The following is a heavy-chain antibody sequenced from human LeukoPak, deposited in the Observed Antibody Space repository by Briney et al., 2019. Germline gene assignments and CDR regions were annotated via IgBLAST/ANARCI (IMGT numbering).Heavy chain of an antibody. J-gene: IGHJ4*02. CDR3: ARGPLDSGYTYFDY. V-gene: IGHV4-39*07. Sequence: KPSETLSLTCTVSGGSISSSSYYWGWIRQPPGKGLEWIGSIYYSGSTYYNPSLKSRVTISVDTSKNQFSLKLSSVTAADTAVYYCARGPLDSGYTYFDYWGQGTLVSVAS. D-gene: IGHD5-12*01. CDR2: IYYSGST. CDR1: GGSISSSSYY.